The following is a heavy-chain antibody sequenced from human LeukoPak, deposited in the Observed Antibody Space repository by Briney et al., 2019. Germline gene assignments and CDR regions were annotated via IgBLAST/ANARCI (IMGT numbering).Heavy chain of an antibody. CDR2: IYYSGST. Sequence: PSQTLSLTCAVSGGSISSGGYSWSWIRQPPGKGLEWIGYIYYSGSTNYNPSLKSRVTISVDTSKNQFSLKLSSVTAADTAVYYCARSVVVKGGFDYWGQGTLVTVSS. CDR1: GGSISSGGYS. V-gene: IGHV4-30-4*07. J-gene: IGHJ4*02. D-gene: IGHD3-22*01. CDR3: ARSVVVKGGFDY.